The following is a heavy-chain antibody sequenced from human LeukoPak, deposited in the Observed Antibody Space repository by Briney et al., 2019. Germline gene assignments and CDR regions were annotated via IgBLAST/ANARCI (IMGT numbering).Heavy chain of an antibody. CDR2: IIPIFGTA. V-gene: IGHV1-69*13. J-gene: IGHJ6*02. CDR3: ARDRVTMVRGDLYYYYGMDV. CDR1: GGTFSSYA. Sequence: GASVKVSCKASGGTFSSYAISWVRQAPGQGLEWMGGIIPIFGTANYAQKFQGRVTITADESTSTAYMELSSLRSEDTAVYYCARDRVTMVRGDLYYYYGMDVWGQGTTVTVSS. D-gene: IGHD3-10*01.